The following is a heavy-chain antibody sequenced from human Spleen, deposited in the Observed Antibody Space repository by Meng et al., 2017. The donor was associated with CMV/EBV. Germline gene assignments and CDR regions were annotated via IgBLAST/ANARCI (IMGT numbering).Heavy chain of an antibody. J-gene: IGHJ4*02. CDR2: TYYRSKWYN. CDR1: GDSVSSNTAA. CDR3: ALASGGSYYYFDY. D-gene: IGHD1-26*01. V-gene: IGHV6-1*01. Sequence: LRLSCAISGDSVSSNTAAWNWIRQSPSRGLEWLGRTYYRSKWYNDYAVSVKSRITINPDTSKNQFSLQLNSVTPEDTTVYYCALASGGSYYYFDYWGQGTLVTVSS.